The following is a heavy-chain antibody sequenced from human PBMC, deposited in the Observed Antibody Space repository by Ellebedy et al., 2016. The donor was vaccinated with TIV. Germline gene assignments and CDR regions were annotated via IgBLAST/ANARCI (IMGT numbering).Heavy chain of an antibody. CDR2: ITVYNGDT. Sequence: ASVKVSXXASGYTFVRKCLNWVRQAPGQGVEWMGWITVYNGDTKYAQKFQGRVTMTTDTSTTTAYMEGRRLRSDDTAVYFCARDSGDFWSSAPDSNAMEVWGQGTTVTVSS. D-gene: IGHD3-3*01. CDR1: GYTFVRKC. CDR3: ARDSGDFWSSAPDSNAMEV. V-gene: IGHV1-18*01. J-gene: IGHJ6*02.